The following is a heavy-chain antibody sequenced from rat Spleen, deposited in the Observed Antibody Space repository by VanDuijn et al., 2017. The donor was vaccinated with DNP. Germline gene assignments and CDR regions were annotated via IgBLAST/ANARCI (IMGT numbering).Heavy chain of an antibody. V-gene: IGHV5-22*01. CDR2: ISYDGSRT. CDR1: GFTFSDYY. CDR3: ARVNWVPDY. J-gene: IGHJ2*01. Sequence: EVQLVESGGGLVQPGRSLKLSCAASGFTFSDYYMAWVRQAPTKGLECVAYISYDGSRTYYRDSVKGRFTISRDNAKNTLYLQMNSLRSEDTATYYCARVNWVPDYWGQGVMVTVSS. D-gene: IGHD5-1*01.